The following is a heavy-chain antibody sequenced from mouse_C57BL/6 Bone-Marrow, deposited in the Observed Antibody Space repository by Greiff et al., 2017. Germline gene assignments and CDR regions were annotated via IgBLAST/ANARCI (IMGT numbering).Heavy chain of an antibody. J-gene: IGHJ4*01. CDR3: AKGPFTVVADYYAMDY. CDR1: GFSLTSYG. Sequence: QVQLQQSGPGLVAPSQRLSITCTVSGFSLTSYGVSWVRQPPGKGLEWLGVIWGDGSTNYHSALISRLSISKDNSKSQVFLKLNSLQTDDTATYYCAKGPFTVVADYYAMDYWGQGTSVTVSS. V-gene: IGHV2-3*01. CDR2: IWGDGST. D-gene: IGHD1-1*01.